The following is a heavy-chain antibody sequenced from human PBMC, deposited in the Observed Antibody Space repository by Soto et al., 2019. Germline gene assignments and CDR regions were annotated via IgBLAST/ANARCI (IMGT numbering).Heavy chain of an antibody. Sequence: PSLLLSLTCTVSGGSIISRSCCRGLIRQPPGKGLEWIGSIYYSGSTYYNPSLKSRVTISVDTSKNQFSLKLSSVTAADTAVYYCARHSSGWSHGGNWFDPWGQGTLVTVSS. CDR1: GGSIISRSCC. J-gene: IGHJ5*02. D-gene: IGHD6-19*01. V-gene: IGHV4-39*01. CDR2: IYYSGST. CDR3: ARHSSGWSHGGNWFDP.